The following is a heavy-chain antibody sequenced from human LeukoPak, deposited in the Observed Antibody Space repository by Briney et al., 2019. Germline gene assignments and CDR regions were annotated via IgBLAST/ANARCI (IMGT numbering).Heavy chain of an antibody. V-gene: IGHV3-11*04. D-gene: IGHD2-8*01. J-gene: IGHJ3*02. CDR1: GFNFSDYY. CDR3: ARGGPGVNDAFDI. Sequence: GGSLRLSCAASGFNFSDYYMAWIRQAPGKGLEWVSYISRSISTIHYADSVKGRFTISRDNSKNTLYLQMNSLRAEDTTVYYCARGGPGVNDAFDIWGQGTMVTVSS. CDR2: ISRSISTI.